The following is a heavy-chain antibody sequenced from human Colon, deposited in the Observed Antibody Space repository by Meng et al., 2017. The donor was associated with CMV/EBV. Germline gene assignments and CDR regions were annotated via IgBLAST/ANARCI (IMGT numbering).Heavy chain of an antibody. Sequence: GGSLRLSCGTSGFTFSYAWMSWVRQAPGKGLEWVGRIKSKTEGGTTDYVASVKGRFNISRDDSESTMYLQMNSLKTEDTAIYYCTAARGDSGNYYPFDDWGQGTLVTVSS. CDR3: TAARGDSGNYYPFDD. CDR1: GFTFSYAW. D-gene: IGHD1-26*01. CDR2: IKSKTEGGTT. J-gene: IGHJ4*02. V-gene: IGHV3-15*01.